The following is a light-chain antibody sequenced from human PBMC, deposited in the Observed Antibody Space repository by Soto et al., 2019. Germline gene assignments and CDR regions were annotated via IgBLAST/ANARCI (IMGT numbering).Light chain of an antibody. CDR3: VSYTSSDSWV. CDR1: NSDIGAYSR. V-gene: IGLV2-14*03. J-gene: IGLJ3*02. CDR2: AVS. Sequence: QSVLTQPASLSGSPGQSITISCTGTNSDIGAYSRVSWYQQHPDSVPRLMIFAVSNRPSGVSNRFSGSKSGNTASLTISGLLAEDEADYYCVSYTSSDSWVFGGGTKLTVL.